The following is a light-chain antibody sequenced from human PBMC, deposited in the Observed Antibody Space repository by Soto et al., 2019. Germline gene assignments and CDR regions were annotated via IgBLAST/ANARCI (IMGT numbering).Light chain of an antibody. Sequence: QSALTQPASVSGSPGQSITISCTGTSSDVGYYNYVSWYQQHPGKAPKVLIYEVRNRPSGASSRFSGSKSGNTAFLTISGLQPEDEADYYCSSYTRSSSVLFGGGTKADRP. CDR3: SSYTRSSSVL. J-gene: IGLJ2*01. CDR2: EVR. CDR1: SSDVGYYNY. V-gene: IGLV2-14*01.